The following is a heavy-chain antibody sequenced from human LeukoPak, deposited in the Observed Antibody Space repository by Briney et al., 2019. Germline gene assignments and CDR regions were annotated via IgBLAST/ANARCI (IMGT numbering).Heavy chain of an antibody. V-gene: IGHV4-59*01. CDR1: GGSISSYY. D-gene: IGHD4-23*01. Sequence: SETLSLTCTVSGGSISSYYWSWIRQPPGKGLEWIGYIYYSGSTNYNPSLKSRVTISVDTSKNQFSLKLSSVTAADTAVYYCARAPHDYGGTGPLAHWGQGTLVTVSS. CDR3: ARAPHDYGGTGPLAH. J-gene: IGHJ4*02. CDR2: IYYSGST.